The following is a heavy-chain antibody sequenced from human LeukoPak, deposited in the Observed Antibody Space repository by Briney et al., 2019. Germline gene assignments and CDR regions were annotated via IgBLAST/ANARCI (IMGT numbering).Heavy chain of an antibody. Sequence: SETLSLTCTVSGGSISSYYWSWIRQPPWKGLEWIGYIHYSGSTNYNPSLKSRVTISVDTSKNQFSLKLTSVTAADTAVYYCARATVVAAYFDYWGQGTLVTVSS. CDR1: GGSISSYY. CDR3: ARATVVAAYFDY. D-gene: IGHD2-15*01. J-gene: IGHJ4*02. V-gene: IGHV4-59*01. CDR2: IHYSGST.